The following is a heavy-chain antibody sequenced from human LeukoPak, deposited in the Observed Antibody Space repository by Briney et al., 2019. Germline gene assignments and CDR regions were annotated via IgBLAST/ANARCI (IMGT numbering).Heavy chain of an antibody. Sequence: ASVKVSCKASGYTFTSYCMHWVRQAPGQGLEWMGIINPSGGSTSYAQKFQGRVTMTRDTSTSTVYMELSSLRSEDTAVYYCARVAAYYDSSGLPDYWGQGTLVTVSS. V-gene: IGHV1-46*01. CDR2: INPSGGST. J-gene: IGHJ4*02. CDR1: GYTFTSYC. CDR3: ARVAAYYDSSGLPDY. D-gene: IGHD3-22*01.